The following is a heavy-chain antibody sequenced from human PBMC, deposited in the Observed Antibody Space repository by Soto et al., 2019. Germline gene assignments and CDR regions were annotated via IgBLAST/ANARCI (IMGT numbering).Heavy chain of an antibody. J-gene: IGHJ4*02. CDR2: IYYSGST. CDR3: ARGRDYYDSSGYLFHY. CDR1: GGSISSYY. Sequence: SETLSLTCTVSGGSISSYYWSWIRQPPGKGLEWIGYIYYSGSTNYNPSLKSRVTISVDTSKNQFSLKLSSVTAADTAVYYCARGRDYYDSSGYLFHYWGQGTLVTVSS. D-gene: IGHD3-22*01. V-gene: IGHV4-59*01.